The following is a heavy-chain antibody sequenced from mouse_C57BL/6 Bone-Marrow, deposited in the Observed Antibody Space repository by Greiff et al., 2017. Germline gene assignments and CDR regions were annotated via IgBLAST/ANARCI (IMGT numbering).Heavy chain of an antibody. CDR1: GYTFTSYT. J-gene: IGHJ2*01. CDR3: AITTVVAFDY. CDR2: INPSSGYT. D-gene: IGHD1-1*01. V-gene: IGHV1-4*01. Sequence: QVQLQQSGAELARPGASVKMFCKASGYTFTSYTMHWVKPRPGQGLEWIGYINPSSGYTKYNQKFKDKATLTADKSYSTAYMQLSSLSSEDSAVYYCAITTVVAFDYWGQGTTLTVST.